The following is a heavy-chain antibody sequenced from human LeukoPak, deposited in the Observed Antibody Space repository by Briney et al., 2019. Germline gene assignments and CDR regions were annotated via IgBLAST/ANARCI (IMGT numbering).Heavy chain of an antibody. V-gene: IGHV3-20*04. J-gene: IGHJ5*02. CDR1: GFTFDDYG. Sequence: PGGSLRLSCAASGFTFDDYGMSWVRQAPGKGLEWVSGINWNGGSTGYADSVKGRFTISRDNAKNSLYLQMNSLRAEDTALYYCARDLGYCSSTSRLNWFDPWGQGTLVTVSS. D-gene: IGHD2-2*01. CDR2: INWNGGST. CDR3: ARDLGYCSSTSRLNWFDP.